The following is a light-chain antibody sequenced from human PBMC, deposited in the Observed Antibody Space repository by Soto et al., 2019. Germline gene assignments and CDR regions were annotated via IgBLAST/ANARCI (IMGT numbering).Light chain of an antibody. Sequence: QSALTQPASVSGSPGQSITISCAGTRSDIGTYNFVSWYQQHPGKAPKLIIYDVSDRPSGISNRFSASKSGNTASLTISGLQADDEADYYCTSFSSTSTPWVFGGGTKFTVL. V-gene: IGLV2-14*03. J-gene: IGLJ3*02. CDR3: TSFSSTSTPWV. CDR2: DVS. CDR1: RSDIGTYNF.